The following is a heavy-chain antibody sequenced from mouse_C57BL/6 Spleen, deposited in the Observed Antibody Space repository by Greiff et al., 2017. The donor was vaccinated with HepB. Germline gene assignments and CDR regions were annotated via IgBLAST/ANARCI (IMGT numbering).Heavy chain of an antibody. CDR2: INPSNGGT. V-gene: IGHV1-53*01. J-gene: IGHJ2*01. CDR3: ARGGPLLRQALGY. Sequence: QVQLQQPGTELVKPGASVKLSCKASGYTFTSYWMHWVKQRPGQGLEWIGNINPSNGGTISNEKFKSKATLTVDKSSSTAYMQLSSLTSEDSAVYYCARGGPLLRQALGYWGKGTTLTVSS. D-gene: IGHD1-1*01. CDR1: GYTFTSYW.